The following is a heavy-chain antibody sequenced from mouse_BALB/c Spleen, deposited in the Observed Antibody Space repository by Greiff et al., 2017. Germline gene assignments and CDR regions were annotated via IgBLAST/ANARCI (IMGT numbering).Heavy chain of an antibody. Sequence: DVMLVESGGGLVKPGGSLKLSCAASGFTFSDYYMYWVRQTPEKRLEWVATISDGGSYTYYPDSVKGRFTISRDNAKNNLYLQMSSLKSEDTAMYYCARDGAYYRYDGHYFDYWGQGTTLTVSS. CDR3: ARDGAYYRYDGHYFDY. D-gene: IGHD2-14*01. CDR2: ISDGGSYT. V-gene: IGHV5-4*02. CDR1: GFTFSDYY. J-gene: IGHJ2*01.